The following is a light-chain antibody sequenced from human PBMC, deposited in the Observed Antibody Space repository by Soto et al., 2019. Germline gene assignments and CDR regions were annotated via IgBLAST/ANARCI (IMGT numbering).Light chain of an antibody. CDR3: CSYAGSSTYV. Sequence: QSALTQPASVSGSPGQSITISCTGTSSDVGSDNLVAWYQQHPGKAPRLMIFEDDKRPSGVSNRFSGSKSGNTASLTISGLQAEDEADYYCCSYAGSSTYVFGTGTKLTVL. J-gene: IGLJ1*01. CDR2: EDD. CDR1: SSDVGSDNL. V-gene: IGLV2-23*01.